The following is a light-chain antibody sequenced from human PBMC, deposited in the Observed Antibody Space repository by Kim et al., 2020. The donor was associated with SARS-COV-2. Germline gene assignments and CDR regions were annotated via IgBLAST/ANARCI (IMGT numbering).Light chain of an antibody. CDR1: QNIATY. J-gene: IGKJ2*01. CDR2: ASS. V-gene: IGKV1-39*01. CDR3: HQSFTTPYT. Sequence: SASVGDRINITCRTNQNIATYLHWYQQKPGKAPNLLIYASSSLESGVPSRFSGSGSVTDFTLAIASLQPEDFATYYCHQSFTTPYTYGQWTKLHI.